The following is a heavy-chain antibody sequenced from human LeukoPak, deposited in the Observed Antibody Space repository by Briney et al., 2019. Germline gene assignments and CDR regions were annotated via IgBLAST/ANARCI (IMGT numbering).Heavy chain of an antibody. J-gene: IGHJ3*02. CDR1: GFTFSSNV. V-gene: IGHV3-23*01. Sequence: PGGSLRLSCVASGFTFSSNVLNWVRQAPGKGLEWVSVSGTYGRTQYADSVKGRFTISRDSSKNTLYLQINSLRVEDTAVYYCARGMDGYGPDAFDIWGQGTMATVSS. D-gene: IGHD5-24*01. CDR3: ARGMDGYGPDAFDI. CDR2: SGTYGRT.